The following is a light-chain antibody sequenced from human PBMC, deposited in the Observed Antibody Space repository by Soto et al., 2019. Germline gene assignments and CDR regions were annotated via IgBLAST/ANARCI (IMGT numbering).Light chain of an antibody. CDR3: CAYAGSGTVV. CDR1: SNDVGRSNL. J-gene: IGLJ3*02. V-gene: IGLV2-23*01. Sequence: QSALTQPASVSGSPEQSITISCTGTSNDVGRSNLVSWYQQHPGKAPKVMIYEATKRPSGVSNRFSGSKSGNTASLTISGLQAEDEADYYCCAYAGSGTVVFGGGTKLTVL. CDR2: EAT.